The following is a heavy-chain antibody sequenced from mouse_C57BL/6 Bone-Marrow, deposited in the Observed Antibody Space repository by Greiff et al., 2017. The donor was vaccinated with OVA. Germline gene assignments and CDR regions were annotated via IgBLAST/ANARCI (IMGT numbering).Heavy chain of an antibody. Sequence: EVQVVESGGGLVKPGGSLKLSCAASGFTFSSYAMSWVRQTPEKRLEWVATISDGGSYTYYPDNVKGRFTISRDNAKNNLYLQMSHLKSEDTAMYYCAREWIYYDYDEAWCAYWGQGTLVTVSA. D-gene: IGHD2-4*01. CDR1: GFTFSSYA. J-gene: IGHJ3*01. V-gene: IGHV5-4*01. CDR3: AREWIYYDYDEAWCAY. CDR2: ISDGGSYT.